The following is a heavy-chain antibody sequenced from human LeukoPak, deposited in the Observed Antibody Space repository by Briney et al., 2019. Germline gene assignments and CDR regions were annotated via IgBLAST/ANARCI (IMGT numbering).Heavy chain of an antibody. V-gene: IGHV1-2*02. Sequence: EASVRVSCKASGYSFAGYHIHWLRQAPGQGFEWMGWVNPSSGGTLYVQRFQGRVTMTRDTSINTAHMELSSLTSDNTAVYYCAKDLRSWRYHDTWTGSYYYYYMDVWGTGTTVTVSS. D-gene: IGHD3/OR15-3a*01. J-gene: IGHJ6*03. CDR1: GYSFAGYH. CDR3: AKDLRSWRYHDTWTGSYYYYYMDV. CDR2: VNPSSGGT.